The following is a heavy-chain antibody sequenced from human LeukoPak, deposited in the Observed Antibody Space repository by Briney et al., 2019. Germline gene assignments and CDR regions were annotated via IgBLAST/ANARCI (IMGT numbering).Heavy chain of an antibody. CDR3: AKESLYCSSTSCYRPRNMDV. CDR2: IRYDGSNK. CDR1: GFTFSSYG. V-gene: IGHV3-30*02. D-gene: IGHD2-2*01. Sequence: GGSLRLSCAASGFTFSSYGMHWVRQAPGKGLEWVAFIRYDGSNKYYADSVKDRFTISRDNSKNTLYLQMNSLRAEDTAVYYCAKESLYCSSTSCYRPRNMDVWGKGTTVTVSS. J-gene: IGHJ6*03.